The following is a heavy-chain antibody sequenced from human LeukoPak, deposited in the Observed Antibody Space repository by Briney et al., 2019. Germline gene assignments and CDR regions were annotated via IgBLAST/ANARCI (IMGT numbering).Heavy chain of an antibody. CDR1: GFIFSDYY. J-gene: IGHJ4*02. CDR2: ISSTGSTI. CDR3: ARGTYDDFWSGYPRWY. D-gene: IGHD3-3*01. V-gene: IGHV3-11*04. Sequence: GGSLRLSCAASGFIFSDYYMSWIRQAPGKGLEWLSYISSTGSTIYYADSVKGRFTISRDNAKNSLYLQMNSLRAEDTAVYYCARGTYDDFWSGYPRWYWGQGTLVTVSS.